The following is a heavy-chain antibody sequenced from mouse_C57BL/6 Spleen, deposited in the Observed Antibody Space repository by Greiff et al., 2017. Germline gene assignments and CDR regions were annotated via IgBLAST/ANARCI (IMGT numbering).Heavy chain of an antibody. V-gene: IGHV8-8*01. CDR1: GFSLSTFGMG. CDR2: IWWDDDK. D-gene: IGHD2-4*01. Sequence: QVTLKVSGPGILQPSPTLSLTCSFSGFSLSTFGMGVGWIRQPSGKGLEWLAHIWWDDDKYYNPALKSRLTISKDTSKNQVFLKIAKVDTADTATYYCARIVDYDCDGAWFAYWGKGTLVTVSA. J-gene: IGHJ3*01. CDR3: ARIVDYDCDGAWFAY.